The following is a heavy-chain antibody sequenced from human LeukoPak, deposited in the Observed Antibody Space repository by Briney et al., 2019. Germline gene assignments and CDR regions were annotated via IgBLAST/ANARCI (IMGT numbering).Heavy chain of an antibody. CDR2: ISYSGNTI. CDR3: ARVGRTMTAAGFGAFDI. Sequence: GGSLRLSCAASGFTFSDYYMSWIRQAPGKGLEWVSYISYSGNTIYYADSVKGRFTISRDNAKNSLYLQMNSLRAEDTALYYCARVGRTMTAAGFGAFDIWGQGTMVTVSS. D-gene: IGHD6-13*01. J-gene: IGHJ3*02. V-gene: IGHV3-11*01. CDR1: GFTFSDYY.